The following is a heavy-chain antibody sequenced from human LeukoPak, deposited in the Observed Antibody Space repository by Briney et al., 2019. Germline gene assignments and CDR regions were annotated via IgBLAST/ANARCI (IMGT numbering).Heavy chain of an antibody. V-gene: IGHV3-53*01. CDR1: GFTVSSNY. Sequence: GGSLRLSCVASGFTVSSNYMSWVRQAPGKGLEWVSVIYSGGSTYYADPVKGRFTISRDNSKNTLYLQMNSLRAEDTAVYYCASGSGSYRTPYYYMDVWGTGTTVTVSS. D-gene: IGHD3-10*01. CDR2: IYSGGST. CDR3: ASGSGSYRTPYYYMDV. J-gene: IGHJ6*03.